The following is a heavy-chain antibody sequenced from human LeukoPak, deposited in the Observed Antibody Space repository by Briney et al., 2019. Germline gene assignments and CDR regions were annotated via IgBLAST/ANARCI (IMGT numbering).Heavy chain of an antibody. CDR3: AREGPRGYYDSSGYWYYYYGMDV. CDR1: GFTFSSYG. J-gene: IGHJ6*02. D-gene: IGHD3-22*01. CDR2: IWYDGSNK. Sequence: GRSLRLSCAASGFTFSSYGMHWVRQAPGKGLEWVAVIWYDGSNKYYADSVKGRFTISRDNSKNTLYLQMNSLRAEDTAVYYCAREGPRGYYDSSGYWYYYYGMDVWGQGTTVTVSS. V-gene: IGHV3-33*01.